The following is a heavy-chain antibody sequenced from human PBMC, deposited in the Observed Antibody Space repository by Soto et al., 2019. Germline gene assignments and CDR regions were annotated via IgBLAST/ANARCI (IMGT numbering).Heavy chain of an antibody. V-gene: IGHV3-30-3*01. CDR1: GFTFSSYA. J-gene: IGHJ4*02. CDR3: ARDRWELLRDFDY. D-gene: IGHD1-26*01. CDR2: VSYDGSYK. Sequence: LRLSCAASGFTFSSYAMHWVRQAPGKGLEWVAVVSYDGSYKYYADSVKGRFTISRDNSKKMLHLQLNSLRAEDTAVYYCARDRWELLRDFDYWGQGTLVTVSS.